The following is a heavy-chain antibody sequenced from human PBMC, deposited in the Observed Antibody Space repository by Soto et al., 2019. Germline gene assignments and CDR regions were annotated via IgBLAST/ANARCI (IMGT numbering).Heavy chain of an antibody. CDR2: ISGSGGST. V-gene: IGHV3-23*01. CDR1: GFTFSSYA. Sequence: EVQLLESGGGLVQPGGPLRLSCAASGFTFSSYAMSWVRQAPGKGLEWVSAISGSGGSTYYADSVKGRFTISRDNSKNTLYLQMNSLRAEDTAVYYCAKDGLIVLVPAASLGYWGQGTLVTVSS. CDR3: AKDGLIVLVPAASLGY. J-gene: IGHJ4*02. D-gene: IGHD2-2*01.